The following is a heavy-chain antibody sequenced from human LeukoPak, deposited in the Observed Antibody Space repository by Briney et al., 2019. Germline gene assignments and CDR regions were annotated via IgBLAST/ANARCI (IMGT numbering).Heavy chain of an antibody. J-gene: IGHJ4*02. Sequence: PGGSLRLSCAASGFILSDSHMHWVRQAPGKGLEWVGHIRSRRDNYATAYGVSVQGRFTISRDDSNNMAYLQMNSLPADDTAVYYCSRQTVSCHDFWGQGTLVTVSS. CDR2: IRSRRDNYAT. D-gene: IGHD2-2*01. V-gene: IGHV3-73*01. CDR3: SRQTVSCHDF. CDR1: GFILSDSH.